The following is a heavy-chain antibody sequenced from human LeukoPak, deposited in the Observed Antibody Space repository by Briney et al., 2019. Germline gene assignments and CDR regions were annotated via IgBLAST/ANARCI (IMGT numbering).Heavy chain of an antibody. V-gene: IGHV3-30*18. J-gene: IGHJ4*03. CDR2: ISYDGSSK. D-gene: IGHD5-24*01. Sequence: PGRSLRLSCTASGLTFSSYGMHWVRQAPDEGLEWVAVISYDGSSKHYADSVKGRFTISRDNSKNTLYLYMNSLRTEDAAVYYCAKDRDAVIAKWAERVDDWGQGTLVTVSS. CDR3: AKDRDAVIAKWAERVDD. CDR1: GLTFSSYG.